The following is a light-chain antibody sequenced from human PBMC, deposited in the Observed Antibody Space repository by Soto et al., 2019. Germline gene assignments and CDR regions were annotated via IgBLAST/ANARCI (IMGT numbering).Light chain of an antibody. J-gene: IGLJ1*01. V-gene: IGLV1-51*01. Sequence: SVLTQPPSVSAAPGQKVTISCSESSSNIGGNSVSWYQQLPGTAPKLLIYDDNKRPSGIPDRFSGSKSGTSATLGITGFQTGDAADYYCGSWDSSLSAYVFGTGTKVTVL. CDR2: DDN. CDR1: SSNIGGNS. CDR3: GSWDSSLSAYV.